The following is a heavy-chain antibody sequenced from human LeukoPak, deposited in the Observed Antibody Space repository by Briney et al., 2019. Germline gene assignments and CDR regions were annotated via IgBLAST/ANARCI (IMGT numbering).Heavy chain of an antibody. CDR2: INHSGST. CDR3: ARGRFTMVRGVIMTTKDYYYYYMDV. CDR1: GGSISSSSYY. Sequence: SETLSLTCTVSGGSISSSSYYWSWIRQPPGKGLEWIGEINHSGSTNYNPSLKSRVTISVDTSKNQFSLKLSSVTAADTAVYYCARGRFTMVRGVIMTTKDYYYYYMDVWGKGTTVTVSS. D-gene: IGHD3-10*01. V-gene: IGHV4-39*07. J-gene: IGHJ6*03.